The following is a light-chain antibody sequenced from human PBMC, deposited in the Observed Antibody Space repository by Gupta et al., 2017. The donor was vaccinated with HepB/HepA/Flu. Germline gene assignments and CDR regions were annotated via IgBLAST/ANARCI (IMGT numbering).Light chain of an antibody. Sequence: QSVLTQPPSSSASPGQRGTTTCSCSSSNIGSNTVNWYQQLPGTAPKLLIYSNNQRPSGVPDRFSGSKSGTSASLAISGLQSEDEADYYCAAWDDSLNGYVFGTGTKVTVL. J-gene: IGLJ1*01. V-gene: IGLV1-44*01. CDR3: AAWDDSLNGYV. CDR2: SNN. CDR1: SSNIGSNT.